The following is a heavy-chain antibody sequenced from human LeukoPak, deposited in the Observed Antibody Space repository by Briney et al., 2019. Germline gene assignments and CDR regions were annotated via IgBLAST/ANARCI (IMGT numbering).Heavy chain of an antibody. J-gene: IGHJ3*02. CDR3: ATWGEAFDI. Sequence: PSETLSLTCTVSGGSLSRYYCNWIRQTPGKGLEWIGYIYASGSTNYNPSLRSRVTMSVDTSKNQVSLKLSSVTDADTAVYYCATWGEAFDIWGQGTMVTVSS. CDR2: IYASGST. CDR1: GGSLSRYY. V-gene: IGHV4-4*08. D-gene: IGHD3-16*01.